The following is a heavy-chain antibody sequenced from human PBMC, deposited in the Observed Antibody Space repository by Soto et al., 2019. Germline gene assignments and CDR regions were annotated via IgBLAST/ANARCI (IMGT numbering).Heavy chain of an antibody. CDR2: MSGGGGST. D-gene: IGHD5-12*01. Sequence: GGSLRLSCAASGFTFSSYAMSWVRQAPGKGLEWVSAMSGGGGSTYYADSVKGRFTISRDNSKNTLYLQMNSLRAEDTAAYYCAKAGRDGYNYPYYLDYWGQGTLVTVSS. CDR3: AKAGRDGYNYPYYLDY. J-gene: IGHJ4*02. V-gene: IGHV3-23*01. CDR1: GFTFSSYA.